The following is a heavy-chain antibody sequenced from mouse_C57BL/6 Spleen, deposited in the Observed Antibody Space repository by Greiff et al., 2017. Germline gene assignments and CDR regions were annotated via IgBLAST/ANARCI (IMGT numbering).Heavy chain of an antibody. CDR1: GYTFTSYW. V-gene: IGHV1-50*01. CDR3: ARGGSGYRENYFDY. Sequence: QVQLQQPGAELVKPGASVKLSCKASGYTFTSYWMQWVKQRPGQGLEWIGEIDPSDSYTNYNQKFKGKATLTVDTSSSTAYMQLSSLTSEDSAVYYCARGGSGYRENYFDYWGQGTTLTVSS. CDR2: IDPSDSYT. J-gene: IGHJ2*01. D-gene: IGHD3-2*02.